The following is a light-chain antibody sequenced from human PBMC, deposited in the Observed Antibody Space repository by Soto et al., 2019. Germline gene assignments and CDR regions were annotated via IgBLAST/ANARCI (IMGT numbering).Light chain of an antibody. J-gene: IGKJ1*01. V-gene: IGKV1-39*01. CDR3: QHSYTAPWT. CDR1: ENIIQY. CDR2: GAS. Sequence: IQMTQSPSSLSASLGDRVTITCRASENIIQYLNWYQQKPGKVPRLLVYGASRLETGVPPRFSASGFGTEFTLTIRGLQSEDFATYYCQHSYTAPWTFGQGTKV.